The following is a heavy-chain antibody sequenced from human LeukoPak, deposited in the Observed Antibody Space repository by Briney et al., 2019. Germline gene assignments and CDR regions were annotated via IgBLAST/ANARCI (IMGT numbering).Heavy chain of an antibody. Sequence: PSETLSLTCTVSGGSVSSGSYYWSWIRQPPGKGLVWIGYIYYSGSTNYNPSLKSRVTISVDTSKNQFSLKLSSVTAADTAVYYCARYDQLPYYFDYWGQGTLVTVSS. CDR3: ARYDQLPYYFDY. CDR2: IYYSGST. CDR1: GGSVSSGSYY. J-gene: IGHJ4*02. V-gene: IGHV4-61*01. D-gene: IGHD2-2*01.